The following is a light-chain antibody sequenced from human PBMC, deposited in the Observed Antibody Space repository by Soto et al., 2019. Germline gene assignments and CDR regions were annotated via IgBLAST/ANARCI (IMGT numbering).Light chain of an antibody. Sequence: EVVITQSPGTMSMSPGERVTFSCRASRRVSSSLAWYHQKPAQTPRLLIYCASTRATGIPDRFSGSGSGTEFTLTISSLQSEDFADYYCHQHQNWPPITFGQGTRLEIK. CDR2: CAS. V-gene: IGKV3-15*01. CDR3: HQHQNWPPIT. J-gene: IGKJ5*01. CDR1: RRVSSS.